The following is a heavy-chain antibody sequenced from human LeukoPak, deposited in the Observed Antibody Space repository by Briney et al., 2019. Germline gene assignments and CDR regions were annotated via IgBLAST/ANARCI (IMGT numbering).Heavy chain of an antibody. D-gene: IGHD6-19*01. CDR2: INPSGGST. Sequence: ASVKVSCKASGYTFTRYFMHWVRQAPGQGLEWMGIINPSGGSTNYAQKFQGRVTMTRDRSTNTVYMELSSLRAEDTAVYYCARVQRGIAVALDYWGQGTLATVSS. CDR1: GYTFTRYF. V-gene: IGHV1-46*03. CDR3: ARVQRGIAVALDY. J-gene: IGHJ4*02.